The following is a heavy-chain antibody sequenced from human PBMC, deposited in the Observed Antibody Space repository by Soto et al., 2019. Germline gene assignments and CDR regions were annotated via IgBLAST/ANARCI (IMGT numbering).Heavy chain of an antibody. V-gene: IGHV4-38-2*01. CDR1: GYSMSSADY. CDR2: IYHSGST. J-gene: IGHJ4*02. D-gene: IGHD6-6*01. CDR3: AIAMLAARFAY. Sequence: SETLSLTCAVSGYSMSSADYWGWIRQPPGKGLEWIGSIYHSGSTYYNPSLKSRVTVSVDTSKNQFSLKLSSVTAADTAVYYCAIAMLAARFAYWGQGTLVSVSS.